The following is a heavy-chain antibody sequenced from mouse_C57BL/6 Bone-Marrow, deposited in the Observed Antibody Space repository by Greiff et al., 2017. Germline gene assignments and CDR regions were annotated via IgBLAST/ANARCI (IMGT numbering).Heavy chain of an antibody. V-gene: IGHV2-6*01. D-gene: IGHD1-1*01. J-gene: IGHJ3*01. Sequence: VKLVESGPGLVAPSPSLSITCTVSGFSLTSYGVDWVRQSPGKGLEWLGVIWGVGSSNYNSAVKSSLGISKDNSKSQVFLKMNSLQTDEAAMYYCSSPRYGRGFAYWGQGTLVTVSA. CDR2: IWGVGSS. CDR3: SSPRYGRGFAY. CDR1: GFSLTSYG.